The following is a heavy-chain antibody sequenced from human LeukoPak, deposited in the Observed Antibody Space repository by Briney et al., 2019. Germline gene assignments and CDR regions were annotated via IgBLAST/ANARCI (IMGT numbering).Heavy chain of an antibody. D-gene: IGHD3-22*01. V-gene: IGHV4-59*05. Sequence: SETLSLTCTVSGGSISTYSWCWIRQAAGKRLEWIGSIYYSGSTYYNPSLKSRVTISVDTSKNQFSLKLSSVTAADTAVYYCARHPYYSSPFDYWGQGTLVTVSS. CDR3: ARHPYYSSPFDY. J-gene: IGHJ4*02. CDR1: GGSISTYS. CDR2: IYYSGST.